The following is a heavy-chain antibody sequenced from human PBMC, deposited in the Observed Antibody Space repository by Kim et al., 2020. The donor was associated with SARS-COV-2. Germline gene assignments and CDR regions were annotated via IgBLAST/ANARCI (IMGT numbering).Heavy chain of an antibody. Sequence: GGSLRLSCAASGFTFSSYWMSWVRQAPGKGLEWVAVIWYDGSNKYYADSVKGRFTISRDNSKNTLYLQMNSLRAEDTAVYYCAREEDYYDSSGVGSSWF. J-gene: IGHJ5*01. CDR2: IWYDGSNK. CDR1: GFTFSSYW. D-gene: IGHD3-22*01. CDR3: AREEDYYDSSGVGSSWF. V-gene: IGHV3-33*08.